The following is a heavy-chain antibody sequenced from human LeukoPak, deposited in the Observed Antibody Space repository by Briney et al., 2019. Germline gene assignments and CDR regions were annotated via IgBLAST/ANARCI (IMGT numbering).Heavy chain of an antibody. CDR1: GYTFTSYG. V-gene: IGHV1-18*01. CDR3: ASNYDSSGYYYDAFDI. J-gene: IGHJ3*02. D-gene: IGHD3-22*01. CDR2: ISAYNGNT. Sequence: ASVKVSCKASGYTFTSYGISWVRQAPGQGLEWMGWISAYNGNTNYAQKLQGRVTMTTDTSTSTAYVELRSLRSDDTAVYYCASNYDSSGYYYDAFDIWGQGTMVTVSS.